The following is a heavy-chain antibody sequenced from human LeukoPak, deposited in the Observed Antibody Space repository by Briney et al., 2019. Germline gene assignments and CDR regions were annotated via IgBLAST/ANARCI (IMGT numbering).Heavy chain of an antibody. CDR1: GFTFSIYW. Sequence: GGSLRLSCAASGFTFSIYWMSWVRQAPGKGLEWVANIKQDGSEKYYVDSVEDRFTISRDNAKNSLYLQMHSLRAEDTAVYYCASMTYYYGSAEDYWGQGTLVTVSS. J-gene: IGHJ4*02. V-gene: IGHV3-7*01. D-gene: IGHD3-10*01. CDR3: ASMTYYYGSAEDY. CDR2: IKQDGSEK.